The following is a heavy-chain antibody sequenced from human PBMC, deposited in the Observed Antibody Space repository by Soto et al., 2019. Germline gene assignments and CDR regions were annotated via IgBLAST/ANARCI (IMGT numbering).Heavy chain of an antibody. J-gene: IGHJ3*01. Sequence: GGSLRLSCAAFGLTVSGKKYVTWVRQAPGKGLEWVSALYDVDGSFYADSVKGRFTTSSDSSKTTVYLQMNGLRPDDTAVYYCATWHEREHAYDVWGQGTTVTVSS. D-gene: IGHD1-26*01. CDR3: ATWHEREHAYDV. CDR1: GLTVSGKKY. V-gene: IGHV3-53*01. CDR2: LYDVDGS.